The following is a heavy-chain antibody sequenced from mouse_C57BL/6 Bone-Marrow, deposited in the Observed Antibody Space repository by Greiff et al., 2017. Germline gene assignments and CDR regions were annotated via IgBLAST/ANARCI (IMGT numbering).Heavy chain of an antibody. CDR2: IHPNSGST. Sequence: QVQLQQSGAELVKPGASVKLSCKASGYTFTSYWMHWVKQRPGQGLEWIGMIHPNSGSTNYNEKFKSKATLTVDKSSSTAYMQLSSLTSEDSAVNFCERPEGYLWYFDVWGTGTTVTVSS. J-gene: IGHJ1*03. D-gene: IGHD2-3*01. V-gene: IGHV1-64*01. CDR1: GYTFTSYW. CDR3: ERPEGYLWYFDV.